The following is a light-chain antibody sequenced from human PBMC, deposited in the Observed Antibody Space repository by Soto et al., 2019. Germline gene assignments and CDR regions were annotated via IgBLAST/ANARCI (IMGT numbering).Light chain of an antibody. J-gene: IGKJ4*01. CDR3: QQYGGT. V-gene: IGKV3-20*01. CDR2: GAS. CDR1: QSVSSSY. Sequence: EIVFTQSPGTLSLSPGERATLCCRASQSVSSSYLAWYQQKPGQAPRLLIYGASSRATGIPDRFSGSGSGTDFTLTISRLEPEDFAVYYCQQYGGTFGGGTKVDIK.